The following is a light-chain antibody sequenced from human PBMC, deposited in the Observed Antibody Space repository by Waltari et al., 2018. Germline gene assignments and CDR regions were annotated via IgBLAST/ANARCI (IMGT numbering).Light chain of an antibody. CDR3: QQSFTTPT. J-gene: IGKJ4*01. Sequence: IQLTPSPSSLSASVGERVTITWRTSQTIVRSLNWYQQQPGKAPKLLIYAASNLQSGVPSRFRGSGSGTDFTLTIASLQPEDFATYYCQQSFTTPTFGGGTTVDIK. CDR2: AAS. V-gene: IGKV1-39*01. CDR1: QTIVRS.